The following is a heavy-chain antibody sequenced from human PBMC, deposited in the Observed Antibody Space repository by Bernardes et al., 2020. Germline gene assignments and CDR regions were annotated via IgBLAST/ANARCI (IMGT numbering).Heavy chain of an antibody. D-gene: IGHD1-1*01. CDR2: ISSSSSYI. CDR1: GFTFSSYS. CDR3: ARDSYNWNGGHDAFDI. Sequence: GGSLRLSCAASGFTFSSYSMNWVRQAPGKGLEWVSSISSSSSYIYYADSVKGRFTISRDNAKNSLYLQMNSLRAEDTAVYYCARDSYNWNGGHDAFDIWGQGTMVTVSS. V-gene: IGHV3-21*01. J-gene: IGHJ3*02.